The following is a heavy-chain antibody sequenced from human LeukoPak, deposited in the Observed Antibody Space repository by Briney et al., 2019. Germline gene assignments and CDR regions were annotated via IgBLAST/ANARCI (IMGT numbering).Heavy chain of an antibody. J-gene: IGHJ4*02. Sequence: PGRSLRLSCAASGFTFSSYAMHWVRQAPGKGLEWVAVISYDGSNKYYADSVKGRFTISRDNSKNTLYLQMNSLRAEDTAVYYCARGGITIFGVVIAKFDYWGQGTLVTVSS. D-gene: IGHD3-3*01. CDR3: ARGGITIFGVVIAKFDY. CDR1: GFTFSSYA. V-gene: IGHV3-30-3*01. CDR2: ISYDGSNK.